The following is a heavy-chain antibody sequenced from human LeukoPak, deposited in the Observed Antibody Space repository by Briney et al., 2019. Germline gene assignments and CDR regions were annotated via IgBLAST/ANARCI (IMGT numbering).Heavy chain of an antibody. CDR2: ISSSGSTI. CDR3: ARASSSWYWAGVYFDY. V-gene: IGHV3-11*01. J-gene: IGHJ4*02. D-gene: IGHD6-13*01. CDR1: GFTFSDYY. Sequence: PGGSLRLSCAASGFTFSDYYMSWIRQAPGKGLEWVSYISSSGSTIYYADSVKGRFTISRDNAKNSLYLQMNSLRAEDMAVYYCARASSSWYWAGVYFDYWGQGTLVTVSS.